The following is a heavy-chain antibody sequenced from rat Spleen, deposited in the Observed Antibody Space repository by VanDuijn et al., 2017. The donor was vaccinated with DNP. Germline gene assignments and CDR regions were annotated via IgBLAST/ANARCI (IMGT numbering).Heavy chain of an antibody. V-gene: IGHV5-29*01. D-gene: IGHD1-11*01. CDR1: GFTFSDYY. CDR2: ISYDGSST. CDR3: ARGGYWSYFDY. J-gene: IGHJ2*01. Sequence: EVQLVESDGGLVQPGRSLKLSCAASGFTFSDYYMAWVRQAPTKGLEWVATISYDGSSTYYRDSVKGRFTISRDNAKSTLYLQMDSLRSEDTATYYCARGGYWSYFDYWGQGVMVTVSS.